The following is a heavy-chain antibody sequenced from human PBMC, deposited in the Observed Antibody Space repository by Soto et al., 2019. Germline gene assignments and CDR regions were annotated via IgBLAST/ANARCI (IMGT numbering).Heavy chain of an antibody. CDR2: IGSSGGNT. CDR3: AKALVPSLDFYSYMDV. CDR1: GFTFSSYV. J-gene: IGHJ6*03. Sequence: GGSLRLSCAASGFTFSSYVMSWVRQAPGKGLQWVSCIGSSGGNTYYADSVKGRFTISRDNSKNTLYLQINGLRAEDTAVYYCAKALVPSLDFYSYMDVWGKGTTVTVSS. V-gene: IGHV3-23*01.